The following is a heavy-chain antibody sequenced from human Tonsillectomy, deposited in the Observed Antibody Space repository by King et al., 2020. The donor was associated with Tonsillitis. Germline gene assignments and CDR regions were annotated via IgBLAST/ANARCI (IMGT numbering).Heavy chain of an antibody. CDR1: GGSISSYY. CDR2: IYYSGST. CDR3: ARSTCTGYSSGWYLGV. J-gene: IGHJ4*02. V-gene: IGHV4-59*01. D-gene: IGHD6-19*01. Sequence: QLQLQESGPGLVKPSETMSLTCTVSGGSISSYYWSWIRQPPGKGLEWIGYIYYSGSTNYNPSLKSRVTISVDTPKNQFSLKLSSVTAADTAVYYFARSTCTGYSSGWYLGVWGQGPLVTVSS.